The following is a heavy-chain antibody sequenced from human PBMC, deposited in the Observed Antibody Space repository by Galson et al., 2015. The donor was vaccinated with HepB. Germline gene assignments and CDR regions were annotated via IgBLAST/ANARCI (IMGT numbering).Heavy chain of an antibody. D-gene: IGHD3-10*01. CDR2: IIPIFGTA. J-gene: IGHJ6*02. CDR1: GGTFSSYA. Sequence: SVKVSCKASGGTFSSYAISWVRQAPGQGLEWMGGIIPIFGTANYAQKFQGRVTITADESTSTAYMELSSLRSEDTAVYYCARDGYYGSGSQAYYYYGMDVWGQGTTVTVSS. V-gene: IGHV1-69*13. CDR3: ARDGYYGSGSQAYYYYGMDV.